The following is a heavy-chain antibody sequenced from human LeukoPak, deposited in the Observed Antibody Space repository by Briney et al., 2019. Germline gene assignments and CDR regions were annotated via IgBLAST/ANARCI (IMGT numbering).Heavy chain of an antibody. CDR1: GYTFTSYG. D-gene: IGHD2-15*01. V-gene: IGHV1-18*01. Sequence: ASVKVSCKASGYTFTSYGISWVRQAPGQGLEWMGWISAYNGNTNYAQKLQGRVTMTTDTSTSTAYMGLRSLRSDDTAVYYCARAGYCSGGSCYSLDYYYYGMDVWGQGTTVTVSS. CDR2: ISAYNGNT. CDR3: ARAGYCSGGSCYSLDYYYYGMDV. J-gene: IGHJ6*02.